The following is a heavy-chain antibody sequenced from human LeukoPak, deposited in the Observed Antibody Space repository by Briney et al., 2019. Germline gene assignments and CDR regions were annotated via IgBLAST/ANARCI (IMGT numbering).Heavy chain of an antibody. CDR1: GYTFTSYD. CDR3: ARVDYGGNTGAFDI. V-gene: IGHV1-8*03. D-gene: IGHD4-23*01. Sequence: ASVKVSCKASGYTFTSYDINWVRQATGQGLEWMGWMNPNSGNTGYAQKFQGRVTITRNTSISTAYMELSSLRSEDTAVYYCARVDYGGNTGAFDIWGQGTMVTVSS. CDR2: MNPNSGNT. J-gene: IGHJ3*02.